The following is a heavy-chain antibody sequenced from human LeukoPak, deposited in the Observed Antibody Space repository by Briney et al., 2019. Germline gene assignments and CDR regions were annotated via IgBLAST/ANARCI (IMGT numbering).Heavy chain of an antibody. CDR1: GFTFSSYA. D-gene: IGHD4-23*01. J-gene: IGHJ6*02. CDR3: ANYDYGGNSDYYYYGMDV. Sequence: PGGSLRLSCAASGFTFSSYAMSWVRQAPGKGLEWVSAISGSGGSTYYADSVKGRFTISRDNSKNTLYLQMNSLGAEDTAVYYCANYDYGGNSDYYYYGMDVWGQGTTVTVSS. CDR2: ISGSGGST. V-gene: IGHV3-23*01.